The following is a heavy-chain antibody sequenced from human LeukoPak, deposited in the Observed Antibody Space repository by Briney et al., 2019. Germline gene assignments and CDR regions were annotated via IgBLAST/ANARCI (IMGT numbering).Heavy chain of an antibody. D-gene: IGHD6-13*01. V-gene: IGHV3-15*01. CDR1: GFTFSNAW. Sequence: PGGSLRLSCAASGFTFSNAWMSWVRQAPGKGLEWVGRIKSKTDGGTTDYAAPVKGRFTISRDDSKNTLYLQMNSLKTEDTAVYYCTTDLDSSSWPTWFDPWGQGTLVTVSS. CDR3: TTDLDSSSWPTWFDP. J-gene: IGHJ5*02. CDR2: IKSKTDGGTT.